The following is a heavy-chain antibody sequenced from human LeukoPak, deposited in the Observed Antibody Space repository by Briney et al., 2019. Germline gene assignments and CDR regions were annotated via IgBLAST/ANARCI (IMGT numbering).Heavy chain of an antibody. CDR3: AKGAQYDFWSGYTLEYFDV. Sequence: GGSLSLSCAASGFTFSNYAMNWVRQAPGKGLEWVSFISGSGSSTHYADSVKGRFTISRDNSNNTLYLQINSLRAEDTAAYYCAKGAQYDFWSGYTLEYFDVWGKGTLVTVSS. CDR1: GFTFSNYA. CDR2: ISGSGSST. J-gene: IGHJ4*02. V-gene: IGHV3-23*01. D-gene: IGHD3-3*01.